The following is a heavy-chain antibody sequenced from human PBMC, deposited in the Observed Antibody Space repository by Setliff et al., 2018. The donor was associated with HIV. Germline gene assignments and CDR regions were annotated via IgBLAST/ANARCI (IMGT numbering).Heavy chain of an antibody. D-gene: IGHD2-21*02. J-gene: IGHJ4*02. CDR3: ARGVAALTASFDY. CDR1: GYSFTSYW. CDR2: IFPGDSKM. Sequence: GESLKISCQGSGYSFTSYWIAWVRQKPGKGLEWMGIIFPGDSKMHSSPSFQGRVTLSVDKSISTAYLQWSSLQTSDSGMYYCARGVAALTASFDYWGQGSLVTVSS. V-gene: IGHV5-51*01.